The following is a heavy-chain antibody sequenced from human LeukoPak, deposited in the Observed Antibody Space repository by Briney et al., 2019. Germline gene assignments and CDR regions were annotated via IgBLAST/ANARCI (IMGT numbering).Heavy chain of an antibody. D-gene: IGHD5-24*01. CDR1: GGSISSGTYY. J-gene: IGHJ4*02. CDR3: ARGRDGYNFLNRGEYYYFDY. Sequence: SETLSLTRTVSGGSISSGTYYWSWIRQPAGKGLEWIGRFYTSGSTNYNPSLKSRVTISVGTPKNQFSLKLSSVTAADTAVYYCARGRDGYNFLNRGEYYYFDYWGQGTLVTVSS. CDR2: FYTSGST. V-gene: IGHV4-61*02.